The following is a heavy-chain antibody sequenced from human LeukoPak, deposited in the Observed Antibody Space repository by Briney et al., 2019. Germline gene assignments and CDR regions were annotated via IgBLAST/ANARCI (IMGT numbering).Heavy chain of an antibody. V-gene: IGHV1-18*01. Sequence: ASVKVSCKASGYTFTNYGINWVRQAPGQGLEWMGQINPYNGNTNYPQRLQGRVTMTTDTSTSTSFMELRSLTSNDTAVYYCARVSGSSISSRSLLYWGQGTLVTVSS. J-gene: IGHJ4*02. CDR3: ARVSGSSISSRSLLY. CDR2: INPYNGNT. D-gene: IGHD6-13*01. CDR1: GYTFTNYG.